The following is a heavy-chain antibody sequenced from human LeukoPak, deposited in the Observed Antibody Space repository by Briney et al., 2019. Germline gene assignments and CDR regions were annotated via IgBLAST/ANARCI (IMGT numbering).Heavy chain of an antibody. Sequence: GSLRLSCEPSGFPFSSYWVLWVRQAPGKGLVWVSRISGDGTIKTYADFVRGRFTISRDNTKNILYLQMNSLKVEDTAIYFCSRSQFDYWGQGALVTVSS. CDR2: ISGDGTIK. CDR1: GFPFSSYW. J-gene: IGHJ4*02. V-gene: IGHV3-74*03. CDR3: SRSQFDY.